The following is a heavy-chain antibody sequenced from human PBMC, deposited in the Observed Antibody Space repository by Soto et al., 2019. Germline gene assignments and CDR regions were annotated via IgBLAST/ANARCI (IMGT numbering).Heavy chain of an antibody. CDR1: GFTFSDYY. V-gene: IGHV3-72*01. Sequence: EVQLVESGGNLVQPGGSLRLSCAGSGFTFSDYYIDWVRQAPGKGLEWVGRSRDKGNSYSTDYGASVRGRFTVSRDGSKNSLYQQMNSLETGDTALYYCVRSLPGTTSFDYWGRGTLVTVSS. D-gene: IGHD1-7*01. J-gene: IGHJ4*02. CDR3: VRSLPGTTSFDY. CDR2: SRDKGNSYST.